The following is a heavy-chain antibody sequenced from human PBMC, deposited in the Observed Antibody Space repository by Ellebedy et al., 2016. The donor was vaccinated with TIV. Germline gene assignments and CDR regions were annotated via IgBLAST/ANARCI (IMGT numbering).Heavy chain of an antibody. V-gene: IGHV1-2*02. CDR1: GYTFTGYY. CDR2: INPNSGGT. Sequence: ASVKVSXKASGYTFTGYYMHWVRQAPGQGLEWMGWINPNSGGTNYAQKFQGRVTMTRDTSISTAYMELSRLRSDDTAVYYCARDPYGSGSMGYYYYYGMDVWGQGTTVTVSS. D-gene: IGHD3-10*01. J-gene: IGHJ6*02. CDR3: ARDPYGSGSMGYYYYYGMDV.